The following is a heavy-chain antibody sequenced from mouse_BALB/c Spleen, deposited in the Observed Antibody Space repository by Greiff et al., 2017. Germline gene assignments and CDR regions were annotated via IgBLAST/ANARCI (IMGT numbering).Heavy chain of an antibody. CDR3: ARAKGYYYGSSPYAMDY. D-gene: IGHD1-1*01. Sequence: EVQVVESGGGLVQPGGSLKLSCAASGFTFSSYGMSWVRQTPDKRLELVATINSNGGSTYYPDSVKGRFTISRDNAKNTLYLQMSSLKSEDTAMYYCARAKGYYYGSSPYAMDYWGQGTSVTVSS. CDR1: GFTFSSYG. J-gene: IGHJ4*01. V-gene: IGHV5-6-3*01. CDR2: INSNGGST.